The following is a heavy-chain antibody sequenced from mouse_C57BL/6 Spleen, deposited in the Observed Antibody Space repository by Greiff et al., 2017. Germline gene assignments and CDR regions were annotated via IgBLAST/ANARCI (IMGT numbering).Heavy chain of an antibody. CDR2: IRNKANNHAT. CDR3: TVSSRYYAMEY. Sequence: EVKVEESGGGLVQPGGSMKLSCAASGFTFSDAWMDWVRQSPEKGLEWVAEIRNKANNHATYYAESVKGRFTISRDDSKSSVHLQMNSLRAEDTGIYYCTVSSRYYAMEYGGQGTSVTVSA. D-gene: IGHD1-1*01. J-gene: IGHJ4*01. V-gene: IGHV6-6*01. CDR1: GFTFSDAW.